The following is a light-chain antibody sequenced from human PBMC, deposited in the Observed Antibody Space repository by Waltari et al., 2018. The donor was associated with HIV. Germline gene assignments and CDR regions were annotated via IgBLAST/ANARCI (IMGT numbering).Light chain of an antibody. V-gene: IGLV2-23*02. Sequence: QSALTQPASVSGSPAQSITISCTGTSSHVGAYTLVSWYQQHAGKAPKLMIFEVTQRPSGVSDRFSGSRSGNTASLTISGLQADDEGDYYCCSYTGTGVVFGGGTKLTVL. J-gene: IGLJ2*01. CDR1: SSHVGAYTL. CDR2: EVT. CDR3: CSYTGTGVV.